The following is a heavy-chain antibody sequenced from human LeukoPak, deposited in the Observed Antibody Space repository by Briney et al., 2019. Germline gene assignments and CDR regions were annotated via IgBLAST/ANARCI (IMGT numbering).Heavy chain of an antibody. CDR3: ARDHYDSSGSIDY. D-gene: IGHD3-22*01. CDR2: ISSSSYI. CDR1: GFTFSSYS. J-gene: IGHJ4*02. Sequence: GGSLRLSCAASGFTFSSYSMNWVRQAPGKGLEWVSSISSSSYIYYADSVKGRFTISRDNAKNSLYLQMNSLRAEDTAVYYCARDHYDSSGSIDYWGQGTLVTVSS. V-gene: IGHV3-21*01.